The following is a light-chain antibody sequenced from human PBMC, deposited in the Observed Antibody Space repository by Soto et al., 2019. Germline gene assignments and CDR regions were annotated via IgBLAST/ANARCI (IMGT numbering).Light chain of an antibody. V-gene: IGKV3-20*01. CDR2: GAS. CDR3: QQYGSSPLT. Sequence: EIVLTQSPGTLSLSPGERATLSCRASQSVSTIYLAWYQQKPGQAPRLLLYGASSRATGIPDRFSGGGSGTDFTLTISRLEPEDFAVYYCQQYGSSPLTFGQGTKVEIK. J-gene: IGKJ1*01. CDR1: QSVSTIY.